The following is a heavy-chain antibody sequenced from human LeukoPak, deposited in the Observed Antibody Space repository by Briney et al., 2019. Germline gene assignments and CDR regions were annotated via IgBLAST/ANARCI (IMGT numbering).Heavy chain of an antibody. J-gene: IGHJ4*02. CDR1: GFTFGSYW. CDR2: INSDGSST. CDR3: ARDGGSWAFDH. D-gene: IGHD6-13*01. Sequence: GGSLRLSCAASGFTFGSYWMHWVRQAPGKGLVWVSRINSDGSSTSYADSVKGRFTISRDNAKNTLYLQMNSLRAEDTAVYYCARDGGSWAFDHWGQGTLVTVSS. V-gene: IGHV3-74*01.